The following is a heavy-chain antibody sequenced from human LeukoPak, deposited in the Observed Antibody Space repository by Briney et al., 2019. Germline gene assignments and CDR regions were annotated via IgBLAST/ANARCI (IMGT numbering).Heavy chain of an antibody. D-gene: IGHD6-19*01. CDR2: INENGSDK. Sequence: GGSLRLSCAASGFTFSRYWMSWVRQAPGKGLEWVAKINENGSDKYYVDSVEGRFTISRDNAKNSLCLQMNSLRAEDTAVYYCARDQGLLVVAGRFGYWGQGTLVTVSS. CDR1: GFTFSRYW. V-gene: IGHV3-7*01. CDR3: ARDQGLLVVAGRFGY. J-gene: IGHJ4*02.